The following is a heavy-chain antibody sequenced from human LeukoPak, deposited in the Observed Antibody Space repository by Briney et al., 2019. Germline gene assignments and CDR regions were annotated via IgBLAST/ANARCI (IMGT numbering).Heavy chain of an antibody. V-gene: IGHV4-59*11. CDR3: ARDLVTVTKGFDI. J-gene: IGHJ3*02. CDR1: ADSFSSHY. CDR2: ISYIGST. Sequence: PSETLSLTCAVSADSFSSHYWTWIRQPPEKGLEWIGYISYIGSTNYNPSLKSRVTISIDTSKNQFSLKLSSVTVADTAVYYCARDLVTVTKGFDIWGQGTMVSVSS. D-gene: IGHD4-17*01.